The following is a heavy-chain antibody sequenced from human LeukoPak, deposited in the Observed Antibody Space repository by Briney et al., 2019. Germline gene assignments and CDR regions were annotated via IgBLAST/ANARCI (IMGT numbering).Heavy chain of an antibody. CDR1: GYTFSGYQ. J-gene: IGHJ4*02. CDR2: MNPSSGVT. D-gene: IGHD2-15*01. Sequence: ASVKVSCKASGYTFSGYQVHWPRQAPGQGLEWMGRMNPSSGVTNYAQKFQGRVTMTRDTSINTAYLDLSALKSDDTAVYYCASRAASVTLGYWGQGTLVTVSS. CDR3: ASRAASVTLGY. V-gene: IGHV1-2*06.